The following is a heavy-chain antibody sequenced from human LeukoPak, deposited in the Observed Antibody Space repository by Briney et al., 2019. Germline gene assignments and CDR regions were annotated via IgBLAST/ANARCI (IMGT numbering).Heavy chain of an antibody. J-gene: IGHJ4*02. V-gene: IGHV4-34*01. CDR1: GGSFSGYD. Sequence: SETLSLTCAVYGGSFSGYDWSWIRQPPGKGLEWIGEINHSGSTNYNPSLKSRVTISVDTSKNQFSLKLSSVTAADTAVYYCANRRGYSYGYWGQGTLVTVSS. CDR2: INHSGST. D-gene: IGHD5-18*01. CDR3: ANRRGYSYGY.